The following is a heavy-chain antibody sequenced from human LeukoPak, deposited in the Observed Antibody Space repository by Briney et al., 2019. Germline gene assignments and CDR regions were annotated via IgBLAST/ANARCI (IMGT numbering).Heavy chain of an antibody. D-gene: IGHD4-23*01. CDR2: IIPIFGTA. CDR1: AGAFSSYA. V-gene: IGHV1-69*05. Sequence: ASVKLTFKSSAGAFSSYAISWVRHPPGPGLGWMGVIIPIFGTAKYAQKFQGRVTITTDESTSTAYMELSSLRSEDTAVYFCARDLGVTRDRLKDAFDIWGQGTMVTVSS. CDR3: ARDLGVTRDRLKDAFDI. J-gene: IGHJ3*02.